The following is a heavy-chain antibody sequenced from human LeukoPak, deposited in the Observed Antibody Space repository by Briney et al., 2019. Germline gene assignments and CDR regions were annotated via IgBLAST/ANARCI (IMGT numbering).Heavy chain of an antibody. CDR2: IWDAGITK. CDR3: ARGKASGGYSGYGLDAFDI. V-gene: IGHV3-33*01. J-gene: IGHJ3*02. D-gene: IGHD5-12*01. Sequence: PGGSLRLSCAASGFTLSSYGMHSVRQAPGTGLGWGAVIWDAGITKHYADSVKGRFTISRDNSKNALYLQMNSLRAEDTAVYYCARGKASGGYSGYGLDAFDIWGQGTMVTVSS. CDR1: GFTLSSYG.